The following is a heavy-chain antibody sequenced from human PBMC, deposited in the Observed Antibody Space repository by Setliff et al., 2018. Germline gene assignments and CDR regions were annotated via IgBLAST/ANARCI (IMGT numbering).Heavy chain of an antibody. Sequence: ASVKVSCKVSGYTLTELSMHWVRQAPGKGLEWMGGFDPEDGETIYAQKFQGRVTMTEDTSTDTAYMELSSLRSEDTAVYYCARDFWAYCGGDCSVFDYWGQGTLVTVSS. V-gene: IGHV1-24*01. D-gene: IGHD2-21*02. CDR3: ARDFWAYCGGDCSVFDY. J-gene: IGHJ4*02. CDR1: GYTLTELS. CDR2: FDPEDGET.